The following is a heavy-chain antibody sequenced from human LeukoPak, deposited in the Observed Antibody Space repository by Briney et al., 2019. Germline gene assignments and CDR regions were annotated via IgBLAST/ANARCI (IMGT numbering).Heavy chain of an antibody. J-gene: IGHJ4*02. Sequence: SQTLSLTCTVSGGSISSGGYYWSWIRQPPGKGLEWIGYIYHSGSTYYNPSLKSRVTISVDRSKNQFSLKLSSVTAADTAVYYCARAPAHAGCGQGSGSCHFDYWGQGTLVTVSS. D-gene: IGHD1-26*01. CDR3: ARAPAHAGCGQGSGSCHFDY. V-gene: IGHV4-30-2*01. CDR1: GGSISSGGYY. CDR2: IYHSGST.